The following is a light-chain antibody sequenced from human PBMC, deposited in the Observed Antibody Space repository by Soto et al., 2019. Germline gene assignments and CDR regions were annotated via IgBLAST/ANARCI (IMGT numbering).Light chain of an antibody. V-gene: IGKV3-15*01. CDR3: QEYNEWPLT. CDR1: LSISNS. Sequence: VMTQSPATLSVSPGERATLSCRASLSISNSLAWYQQKPGQAPMLLIYSASTRATAIPARCSGSASGTEFTLTISSLQSEDFAVYYCQEYNEWPLTFGGGTKVETK. J-gene: IGKJ4*01. CDR2: SAS.